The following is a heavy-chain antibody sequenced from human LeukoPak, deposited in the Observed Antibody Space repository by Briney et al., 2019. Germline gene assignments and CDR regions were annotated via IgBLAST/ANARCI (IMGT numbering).Heavy chain of an antibody. D-gene: IGHD6-6*01. CDR3: ARAGGASSSSGNWFDP. CDR2: IYHSGST. Sequence: SETLSLTCAVSGYSISSGYYWGGIRQPPGKGVEGIGSIYHSGSTYYNPSLKSRVPISVDTSKNQFSLKLSSVTAADTAVYYCARAGGASSSSGNWFDPWGQGTLVTVSS. V-gene: IGHV4-38-2*01. J-gene: IGHJ5*02. CDR1: GYSISSGYY.